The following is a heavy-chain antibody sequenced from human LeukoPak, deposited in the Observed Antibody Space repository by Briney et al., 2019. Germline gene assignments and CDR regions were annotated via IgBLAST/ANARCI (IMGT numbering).Heavy chain of an antibody. J-gene: IGHJ6*03. CDR2: IIPILGIA. V-gene: IGHV1-69*04. Sequence: SVKVSCKASGGTFSNYAFSWVRQAPGQGLEWMGRIIPILGIANYAQNFQGRVTITADISTSTAYMELSSLRSEDTAVYYCARGSSMSYMDVWGKGTTVTVSS. D-gene: IGHD6-6*01. CDR1: GGTFSNYA. CDR3: ARGSSMSYMDV.